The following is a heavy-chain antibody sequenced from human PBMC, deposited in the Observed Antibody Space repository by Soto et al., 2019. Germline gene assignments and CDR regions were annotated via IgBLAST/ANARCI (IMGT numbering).Heavy chain of an antibody. CDR3: AGEGIQLWLHAFDI. D-gene: IGHD5-18*01. J-gene: IGHJ3*02. Sequence: PGGSLRLSCAASGFTFSSYGIHWVRQAPGKGLEWVSYISSSGSTIYYADSVKGRFTISRDNAKNSLYLQMNSLRAEDTAVYYCAGEGIQLWLHAFDIWGQGTMVT. CDR1: GFTFSSYG. V-gene: IGHV3-48*04. CDR2: ISSSGSTI.